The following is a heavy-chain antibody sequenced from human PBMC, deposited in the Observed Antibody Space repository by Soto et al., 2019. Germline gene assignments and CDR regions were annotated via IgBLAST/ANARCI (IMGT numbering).Heavy chain of an antibody. V-gene: IGHV4-59*08. CDR2: LYYTGST. D-gene: IGHD2-21*02. J-gene: IGHJ4*02. Sequence: QVQLQESGPGLVKPSETLSLTCTVSGDSISSFYWSWIRQSPEKGLEWIGYLYYTGSTNYNPSLKSRVTISLGTSKTQFSLKLSSVTAADTAVYFCVRHKTLVTQMAFDSWGQGTLVTVSS. CDR1: GDSISSFY. CDR3: VRHKTLVTQMAFDS.